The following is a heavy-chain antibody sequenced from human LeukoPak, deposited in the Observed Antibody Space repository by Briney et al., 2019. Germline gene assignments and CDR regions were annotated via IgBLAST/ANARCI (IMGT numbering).Heavy chain of an antibody. D-gene: IGHD4-23*01. CDR3: ARDYGGHGEYFDY. V-gene: IGHV3-48*02. J-gene: IGHJ4*02. Sequence: GGSLRLSCAASGFTFTDYNINWVRQAPGKGLVWLSYISHTGSPIYYADSVKGRFNTSRDNAKNSVYLQMNSLRDEDTAIYYCARDYGGHGEYFDYWGRGTLVAVSS. CDR1: GFTFTDYN. CDR2: ISHTGSPI.